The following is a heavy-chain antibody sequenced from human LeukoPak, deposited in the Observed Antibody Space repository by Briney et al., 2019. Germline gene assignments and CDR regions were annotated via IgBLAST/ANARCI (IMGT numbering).Heavy chain of an antibody. CDR3: ARGRAYCGGDCYPHWFDP. CDR1: GFTLSSYS. V-gene: IGHV3-21*01. Sequence: GGSLRLSCAASGFTLSSYSMNWVRQAPGEGLEWVSSISSSSRYIYYADSVKGRFTISRDNAKNSLSLQMNSLRAEDTAVYYCARGRAYCGGDCYPHWFDPWGQGTLVTVSS. CDR2: ISSSSRYI. J-gene: IGHJ5*02. D-gene: IGHD2-21*02.